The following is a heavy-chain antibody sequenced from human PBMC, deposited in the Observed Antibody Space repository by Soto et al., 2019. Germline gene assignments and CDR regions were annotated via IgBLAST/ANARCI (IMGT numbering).Heavy chain of an antibody. CDR3: AKDGGWSLAVAGLFDD. CDR1: GSTFSSDD. CDR2: ISDSGGST. Sequence: GGSLRLSCVVSGSTFSSDDMSWVRQAPGRGLEWVSGISDSGGSTYYADSVKGRFTISGDNAKNTLYLQMKSLRVEDTALYYCAKDGGWSLAVAGLFDDWGPRTQVTFSS. V-gene: IGHV3-23*01. D-gene: IGHD6-19*01. J-gene: IGHJ4*02.